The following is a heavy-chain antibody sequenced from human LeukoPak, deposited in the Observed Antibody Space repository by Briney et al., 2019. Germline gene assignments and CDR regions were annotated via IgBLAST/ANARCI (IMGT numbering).Heavy chain of an antibody. CDR3: ARGWRQLVVRLHYYYYYMDV. Sequence: ASAKVSCKASGYTFTSYYMYWVRQAPGQGLEWMGWINPNSGGTNYAQKFQGRVTMTRDTSISTAYMELSRLRSDDTAVYYCARGWRQLVVRLHYYYYYMDVWGKGTTVTVSS. CDR2: INPNSGGT. CDR1: GYTFTSYY. J-gene: IGHJ6*03. V-gene: IGHV1-2*02. D-gene: IGHD6-6*01.